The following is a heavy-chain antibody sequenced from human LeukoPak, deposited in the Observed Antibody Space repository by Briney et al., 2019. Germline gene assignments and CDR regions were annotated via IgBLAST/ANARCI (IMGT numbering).Heavy chain of an antibody. CDR3: ARARVVRGKRLRHYYYYMDV. J-gene: IGHJ6*03. D-gene: IGHD3-10*01. Sequence: GGSLRLSCAASGFTFSSYEMNWVRQAPGKGLGWVSYISSSGSTIYYADSVKGRFTISRDNAKNSLYLQMNSLRAEDTAVYYCARARVVRGKRLRHYYYYMDVWGKGTTVTISS. CDR2: ISSSGSTI. V-gene: IGHV3-48*03. CDR1: GFTFSSYE.